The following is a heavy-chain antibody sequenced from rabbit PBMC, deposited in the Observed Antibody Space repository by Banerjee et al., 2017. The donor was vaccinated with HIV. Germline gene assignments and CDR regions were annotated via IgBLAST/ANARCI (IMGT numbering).Heavy chain of an antibody. CDR3: ARDYSYGNTGFPL. Sequence: VESGGGLVKPGASLTLTCKASGFSFSSGYDMCWVRQAPGKGLEWIACIYAGNSGASYYASWAKGRFTISKTSSTTVTLQMTSLTAADTATYFCARDYSYGNTGFPLWGQGTLVTVS. CDR1: GFSFSSGYD. CDR2: IYAGNSGAS. D-gene: IGHD6-1*01. J-gene: IGHJ4*01. V-gene: IGHV1S40*01.